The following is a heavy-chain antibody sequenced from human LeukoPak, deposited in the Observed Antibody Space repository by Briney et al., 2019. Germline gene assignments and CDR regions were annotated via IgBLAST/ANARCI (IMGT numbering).Heavy chain of an antibody. CDR1: GFTFSTYE. Sequence: PGGSLRLSCAASGFTFSTYEMMWVRQALGKGREWVSYISITGSNIYYAYSVKGRFTISRDNAKNSLYLLMNSLRTEDTAVYYCAATYYYDGSGDYWGQGTLVTVSS. CDR2: ISITGSNI. V-gene: IGHV3-48*03. CDR3: AATYYYDGSGDY. J-gene: IGHJ4*02. D-gene: IGHD3-22*01.